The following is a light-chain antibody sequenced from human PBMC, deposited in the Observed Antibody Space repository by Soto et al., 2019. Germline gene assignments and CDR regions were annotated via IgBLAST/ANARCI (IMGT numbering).Light chain of an antibody. CDR1: QSVSSF. J-gene: IGKJ4*01. V-gene: IGKV3-15*01. CDR3: QQYNNWPLT. CDR2: DAS. Sequence: EIVMTQSQATLSVSPGERATLSCRASQSVSSFLAWHQQKPGQAPRLLIYDASNMATGIPARFSGSGSGTEFTLTISGLQSEDFAVYYCQQYNNWPLTFGGGARVEIK.